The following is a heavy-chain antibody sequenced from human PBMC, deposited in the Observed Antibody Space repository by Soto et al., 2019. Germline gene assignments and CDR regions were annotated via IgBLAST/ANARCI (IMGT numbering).Heavy chain of an antibody. J-gene: IGHJ6*02. CDR2: ISGSTGKT. CDR3: AKNSGSGSPYYYNMEG. Sequence: GSLIVSCASSGLTCRTYSMSLVLQAPGKGLEWVSVISGSTGKTYYADSVKGRFTISRDNSKNTLSLQMNSLRGEDTAVYFRAKNSGSGSPYYYNMEGCGQRTRVSVSS. CDR1: GLTCRTYS. D-gene: IGHD3-10*01. V-gene: IGHV3-23*01.